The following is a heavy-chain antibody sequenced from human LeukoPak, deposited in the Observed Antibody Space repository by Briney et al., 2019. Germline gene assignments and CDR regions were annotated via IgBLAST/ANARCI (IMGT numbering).Heavy chain of an antibody. Sequence: SETLSLTCTVSGGSISGYYWSWIRQPPGKGLEWIGYIYYSGSTNYNSSLKSRVTISVDTSKSQFSLKLNSVTAADTAVYYCARVKYSSGSTSSWFDPWGQGTPVAVSS. CDR1: GGSISGYY. J-gene: IGHJ5*02. D-gene: IGHD3-10*01. V-gene: IGHV4-59*08. CDR3: ARVKYSSGSTSSWFDP. CDR2: IYYSGST.